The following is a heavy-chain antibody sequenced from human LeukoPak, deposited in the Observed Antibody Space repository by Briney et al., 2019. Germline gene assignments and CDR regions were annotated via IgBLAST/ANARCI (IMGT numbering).Heavy chain of an antibody. J-gene: IGHJ4*02. Sequence: ASAKVSCKASGYTFTGYYMHWVRQAPGQGLEWMGWINPNSGGTNYAQRFQGRVTMTRDTSISTAYMELSRLRSDDTAVYYCARDRDQWLPERCDYWGQGTLVTV. D-gene: IGHD6-19*01. CDR3: ARDRDQWLPERCDY. V-gene: IGHV1-2*02. CDR1: GYTFTGYY. CDR2: INPNSGGT.